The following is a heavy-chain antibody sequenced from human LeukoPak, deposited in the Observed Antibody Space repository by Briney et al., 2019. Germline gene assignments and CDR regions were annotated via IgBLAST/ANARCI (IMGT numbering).Heavy chain of an antibody. CDR3: ATDLRGNSYYYYMDV. CDR2: FDPEDGET. V-gene: IGHV1-24*01. J-gene: IGHJ6*03. Sequence: GASVKVSCKVSGYTLTELSMHWVRQAPGKGLEGMGGFDPEDGETIYAQKFQGRVTMTEDTSTDTAYMELSSLRSEDTAVYYCATDLRGNSYYYYMDVWGKGTTVTVSS. CDR1: GYTLTELS. D-gene: IGHD2/OR15-2a*01.